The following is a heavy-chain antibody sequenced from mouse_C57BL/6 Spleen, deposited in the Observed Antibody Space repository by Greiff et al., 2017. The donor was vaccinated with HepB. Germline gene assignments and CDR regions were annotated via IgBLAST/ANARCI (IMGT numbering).Heavy chain of an antibody. D-gene: IGHD1-1*01. CDR1: GYAFSSSW. Sequence: VKLQESGPELVKPGASVKISCKASGYAFSSSWMNWVKQRPGKGLEWIGRIYPGDGDTNYNGKFKGKATLTADKSSSTAYMQLSSLTSEDSAVYFCARARVYYYGSSYGWFAYWGQGTLVTVSA. V-gene: IGHV1-82*01. J-gene: IGHJ3*01. CDR2: IYPGDGDT. CDR3: ARARVYYYGSSYGWFAY.